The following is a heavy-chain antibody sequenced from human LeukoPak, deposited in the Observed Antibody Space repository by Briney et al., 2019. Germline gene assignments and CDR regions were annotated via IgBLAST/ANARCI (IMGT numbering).Heavy chain of an antibody. CDR3: ARERESYGSDY. CDR1: GYSISSGYY. CDR2: IYHSGST. J-gene: IGHJ4*02. V-gene: IGHV4-38-2*02. Sequence: PSETLSLTCTVSGYSISSGYYWGWIRQPPGKGLEWIGSIYHSGSTYYNPSLKSRVTISVDTSKNQFSLKLSSVTAADTAVYYCARERESYGSDYWGQGTLVTVSS. D-gene: IGHD5-18*01.